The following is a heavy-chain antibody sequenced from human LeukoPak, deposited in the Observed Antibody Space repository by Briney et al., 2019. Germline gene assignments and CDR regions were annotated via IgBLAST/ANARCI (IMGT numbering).Heavy chain of an antibody. CDR2: ISSSSSYT. CDR1: GIPFSDYY. CDR3: ARTPIWGVFWYFDL. J-gene: IGHJ2*01. Sequence: GGSLRLSCVVSGIPFSDYYMNWIRKAPGKGLEWISYISSSSSYTDYADSVKGRFTISRDNAKNSVFLQMNSLRAEDTAVYHCARTPIWGVFWYFDLWGRGTLVTVSS. V-gene: IGHV3-11*03. D-gene: IGHD3-16*01.